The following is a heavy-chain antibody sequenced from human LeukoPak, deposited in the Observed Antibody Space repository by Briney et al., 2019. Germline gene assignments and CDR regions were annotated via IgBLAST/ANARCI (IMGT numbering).Heavy chain of an antibody. V-gene: IGHV1-8*01. J-gene: IGHJ4*02. Sequence: ASVKVSCTASGYTFTSYDINWVRQATGQGLEWMGWMNPNSGNTGYAQKFQGRVTMTRNTSISTAYMELSSLRSEDTAVYYCARVRLPSYYFDYWGQGTLVTVSS. D-gene: IGHD3-10*01. CDR3: ARVRLPSYYFDY. CDR1: GYTFTSYD. CDR2: MNPNSGNT.